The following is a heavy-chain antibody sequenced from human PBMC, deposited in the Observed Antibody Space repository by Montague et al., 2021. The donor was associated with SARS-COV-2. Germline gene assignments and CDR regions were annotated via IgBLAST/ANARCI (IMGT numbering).Heavy chain of an antibody. V-gene: IGHV4-59*07. CDR2: IYYSGSVTT. CDR1: GGSINNYY. CDR3: ARRGGGEVFARFMYWYFGV. J-gene: IGHJ2*01. D-gene: IGHD2-21*01. Sequence: SDTLSLTCSVSGGSINNYYWGWVRQSPGKGLEWIGYIYYSGSVTTSYNPSLKSRVSISVDTSENQFSLKLTSVTAADTAVYYCARRGGGEVFARFMYWYFGVWNRGSLVTVSS.